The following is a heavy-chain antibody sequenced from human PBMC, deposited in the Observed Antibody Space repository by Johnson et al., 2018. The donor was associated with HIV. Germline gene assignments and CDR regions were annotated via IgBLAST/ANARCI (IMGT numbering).Heavy chain of an antibody. V-gene: IGHV3-30*04. CDR3: AKGLGYYNFWSGPDAFDI. Sequence: QVQLVESGGGVVQPGRSLRLFCVGSGFTFSSYAMHWVRQAPGKGLEWVAVISYDGSNKYSADSVKGRFTISRDNSNNTLYLQMNSLRAEDTALYYCAKGLGYYNFWSGPDAFDIWGQGTMVTVSS. D-gene: IGHD3-3*01. CDR2: ISYDGSNK. J-gene: IGHJ3*02. CDR1: GFTFSSYA.